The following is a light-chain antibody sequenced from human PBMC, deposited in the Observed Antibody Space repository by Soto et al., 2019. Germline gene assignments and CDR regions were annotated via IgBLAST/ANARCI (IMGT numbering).Light chain of an antibody. V-gene: IGKV3-11*01. CDR3: QQRSDWPRT. CDR1: QSISSIY. CDR2: EAS. Sequence: EVVLTQSPASLSMSPGERATLSCRASQSISSIYLAWYQQKPGQAPRLLIYEASNRATGIPARFSGSGSGTDFTLTISSLEPEDFALYYCQQRSDWPRTFGQGTKVVIK. J-gene: IGKJ1*01.